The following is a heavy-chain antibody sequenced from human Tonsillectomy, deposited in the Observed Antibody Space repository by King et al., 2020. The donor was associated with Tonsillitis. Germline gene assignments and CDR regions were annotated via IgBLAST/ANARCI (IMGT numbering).Heavy chain of an antibody. CDR3: AGDGR. CDR1: GITFSNYA. V-gene: IGHV3-30-3*01. J-gene: IGHJ4*02. CDR2: ISYDGSIK. Sequence: VQLAESGGGVVQPGRSLRISCAVSGITFSNYAMFWVRQAPGKGLEWVAVISYDGSIKDCADSVKGRFTISRDNSKNTLYLQMNSLRPEDAAVYYCAGDGRWGQGTLVTVSS.